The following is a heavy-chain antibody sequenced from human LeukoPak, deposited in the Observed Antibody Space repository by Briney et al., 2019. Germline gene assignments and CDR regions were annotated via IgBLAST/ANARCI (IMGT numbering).Heavy chain of an antibody. D-gene: IGHD5-24*01. CDR2: INHSGST. J-gene: IGHJ4*02. Sequence: SETLSLTCAVYGGSFSGYYWSWIRQPPGKGLEWIGEINHSGSTNYNPSLKSRVTISVDTSKNQFSLKLSSVTAADTAVYYCARHARENGYPFDYWGQGTLVPVS. CDR3: ARHARENGYPFDY. CDR1: GGSFSGYY. V-gene: IGHV4-34*01.